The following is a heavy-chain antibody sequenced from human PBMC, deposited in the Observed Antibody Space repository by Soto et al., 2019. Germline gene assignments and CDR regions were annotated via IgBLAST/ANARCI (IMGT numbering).Heavy chain of an antibody. CDR1: GYTFTSYG. CDR2: ISAYNGNT. CDR3: ARDRPYYYDSSGQIDY. Sequence: QVQQVQSGAEVKKPGASVKVSCKASGYTFTSYGISWVRQAPGQGLEWMGWISAYNGNTNYAQKLQGRVTMTTDTSTSTAYMELRSLRSDDTAVYYCARDRPYYYDSSGQIDYWGQGTLVTVSS. J-gene: IGHJ4*02. V-gene: IGHV1-18*01. D-gene: IGHD3-22*01.